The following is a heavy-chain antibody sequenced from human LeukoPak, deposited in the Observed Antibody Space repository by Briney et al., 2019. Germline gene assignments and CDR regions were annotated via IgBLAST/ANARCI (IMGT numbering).Heavy chain of an antibody. V-gene: IGHV4-59*01. J-gene: IGHJ1*01. Sequence: SETLSLTCTVSGGSISSYYWSWIRQPPGKGLEWIGYIYYSGSTNYNPSLKSRVTISIDTSKNQFSLKLSSVTAADTAVYYCARAEWAAGGTEYFHHWGQGTLLTVSS. D-gene: IGHD6-13*01. CDR3: ARAEWAAGGTEYFHH. CDR1: GGSISSYY. CDR2: IYYSGST.